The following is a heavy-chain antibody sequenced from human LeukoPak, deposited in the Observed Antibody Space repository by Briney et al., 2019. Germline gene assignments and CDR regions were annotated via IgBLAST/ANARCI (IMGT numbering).Heavy chain of an antibody. CDR1: GGSISSYY. D-gene: IGHD3-10*01. CDR3: ARHSSNYGSGSPATFQH. V-gene: IGHV4-59*08. J-gene: IGHJ1*01. Sequence: SETLSLTCTVSGGSISSYYWSWIRQPPGKGLEWIGYIYYSGSTNYNPSLKSRVTISVDTSKNQISLKLSSVTAADTAVYYCARHSSNYGSGSPATFQHWGQGTLVTVSS. CDR2: IYYSGST.